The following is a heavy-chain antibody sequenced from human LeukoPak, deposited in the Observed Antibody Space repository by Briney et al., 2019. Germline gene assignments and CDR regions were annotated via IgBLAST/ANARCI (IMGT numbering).Heavy chain of an antibody. CDR2: IKQDGSEK. V-gene: IGHV3-7*01. D-gene: IGHD2-21*01. CDR3: ARYCGGDCYGMDV. J-gene: IGHJ6*02. Sequence: GGSLRLSCTASEFTFSSYWMSWVRQAPGKGLEWVANIKQDGSEKDYVDSVKGRFTISRDSAKNSLYLQMNSLRAEDTAVYYCARYCGGDCYGMDVWGQGTTVTVSS. CDR1: EFTFSSYW.